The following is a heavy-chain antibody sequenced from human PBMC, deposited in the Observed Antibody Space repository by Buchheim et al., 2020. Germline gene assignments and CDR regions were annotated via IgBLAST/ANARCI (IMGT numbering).Heavy chain of an antibody. Sequence: QLQLQESGPGLVKPSETLSLTCTVSGGSISSSSYYWGWIRQPPGKGLEWIGSIYYSGSTYYNPSLKSRVTISVDTSKNQFSLKLSSVTAADTAVYYCARHRGGLDFWSGYYTWFDPWGQGTL. CDR1: GGSISSSSYY. CDR3: ARHRGGLDFWSGYYTWFDP. V-gene: IGHV4-39*01. J-gene: IGHJ5*02. D-gene: IGHD3-3*01. CDR2: IYYSGST.